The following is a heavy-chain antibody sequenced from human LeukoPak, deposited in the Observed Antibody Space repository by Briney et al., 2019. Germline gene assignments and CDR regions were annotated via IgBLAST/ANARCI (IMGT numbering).Heavy chain of an antibody. V-gene: IGHV3-7*01. J-gene: IGHJ4*02. CDR2: ITQDGSAK. Sequence: GGSLRLSCAASGFTFSSYWMSWVRQAPGKGLEGVANITQDGSAKYYVDSVKGRFTISRENAKTSLYLQMNSLRAEDTAVYYCARDRYYGSGAKIFDYWGQGTLVTVSS. D-gene: IGHD3-10*01. CDR3: ARDRYYGSGAKIFDY. CDR1: GFTFSSYW.